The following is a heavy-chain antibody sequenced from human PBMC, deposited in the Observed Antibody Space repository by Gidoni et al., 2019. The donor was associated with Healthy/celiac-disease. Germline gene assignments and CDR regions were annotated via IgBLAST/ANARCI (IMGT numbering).Heavy chain of an antibody. Sequence: EVQLLESGGGLVQPGGSLRPSCAASGFTFSNYALTWVRQAPGKGLEWVSTISGSGGTTKYADSVKGRFTISRDNSKNTLYLQMNSLRAEDTAVYYCAKDGGVTHYYYYMDVWGKGTTVTVSS. V-gene: IGHV3-23*01. J-gene: IGHJ6*03. CDR1: GFTFSNYA. D-gene: IGHD2-8*02. CDR2: ISGSGGTT. CDR3: AKDGGVTHYYYYMDV.